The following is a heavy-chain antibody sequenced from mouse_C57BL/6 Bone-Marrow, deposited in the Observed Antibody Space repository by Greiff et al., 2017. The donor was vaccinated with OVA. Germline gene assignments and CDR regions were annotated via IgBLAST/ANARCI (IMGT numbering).Heavy chain of an antibody. CDR3: ARYRYAGSSDWYFDV. Sequence: EVQLMESGGGLVQPGGSLSLSCAASGFTFTDYYMSWVRQPPGKALEWLGFIRNKANGYTTEYSASVKGRFTISRDNSQSILYLQMNALRAEDSATYYCARYRYAGSSDWYFDVWGTGTTVTVSS. V-gene: IGHV7-3*01. CDR1: GFTFTDYY. J-gene: IGHJ1*03. CDR2: IRNKANGYTT. D-gene: IGHD1-1*01.